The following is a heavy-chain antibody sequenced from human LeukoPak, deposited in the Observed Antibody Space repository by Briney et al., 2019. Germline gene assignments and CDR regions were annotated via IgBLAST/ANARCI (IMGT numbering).Heavy chain of an antibody. Sequence: PSETLSLTCTGSGGSLSSYYWSWLRQPAGKGLEGIGRIYTSGSTNYTPSLKSRVTMSVDTSKNQFSLKLSSVTAADTAVYYCARVRYGYGGNSEFDYWGQGTLVTVSS. CDR3: ARVRYGYGGNSEFDY. J-gene: IGHJ4*02. CDR1: GGSLSSYY. V-gene: IGHV4-4*07. D-gene: IGHD4-23*01. CDR2: IYTSGST.